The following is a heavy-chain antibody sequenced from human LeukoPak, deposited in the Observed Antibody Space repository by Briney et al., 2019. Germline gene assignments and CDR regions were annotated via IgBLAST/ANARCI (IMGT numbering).Heavy chain of an antibody. D-gene: IGHD4-11*01. CDR3: ASTRAKTTVTTNYYYYMDV. CDR1: GFTFSSYS. Sequence: GGSLRLPCAASGFTFSSYSMNWVRQAPGKGLEWVSSISSSSSYIYYADSVKGRFTISRDNAKNSLYLQMNSLRAEDTAVYYCASTRAKTTVTTNYYYYMDVWGKGTTVTVSS. V-gene: IGHV3-21*01. CDR2: ISSSSSYI. J-gene: IGHJ6*03.